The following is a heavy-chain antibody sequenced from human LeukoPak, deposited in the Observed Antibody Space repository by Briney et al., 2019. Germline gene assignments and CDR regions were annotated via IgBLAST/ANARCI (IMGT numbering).Heavy chain of an antibody. CDR2: IRYDGSNK. CDR3: AKAGPRQWLRGPGGYFDY. D-gene: IGHD6-19*01. J-gene: IGHJ4*02. CDR1: GFTFSGYG. V-gene: IGHV3-30*02. Sequence: GGSLRLSCAASGFTFSGYGMHWVRQAPGKGLEWVAFIRYDGSNKYYADSVKGRFTISRDNSKNTLYLQMNSLRAEDTAVYYCAKAGPRQWLRGPGGYFDYWGQGTLVTVSS.